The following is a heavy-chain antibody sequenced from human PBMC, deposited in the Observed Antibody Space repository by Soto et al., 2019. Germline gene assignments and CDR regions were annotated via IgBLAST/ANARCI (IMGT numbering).Heavy chain of an antibody. CDR2: IIPILGIA. V-gene: IGHV1-69*04. Sequence: ASVKVSCKASGSTFSSYTISWVRQAPGQGLEWMGRIIPILGIANYVQKFQGRVTITADKSTSTAYMELSSLRSEDTAVYYCARDLEWLDRRPDYYYGMDVWGQGTTVTVSS. CDR1: GSTFSSYT. D-gene: IGHD6-19*01. J-gene: IGHJ6*02. CDR3: ARDLEWLDRRPDYYYGMDV.